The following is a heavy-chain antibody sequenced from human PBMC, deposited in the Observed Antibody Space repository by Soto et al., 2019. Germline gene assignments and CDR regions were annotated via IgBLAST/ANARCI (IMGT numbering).Heavy chain of an antibody. CDR3: AREGEYYGSGSLLNWFDP. Sequence: QVQLVQSGAEVKKPGASVKVSCKASGYTFTSYGISWVRQAPGQGLEWMGWISAYNGNTNYAQKLQGRVTLTTDTSTSTAYMELRSLRSDDTAVYYCAREGEYYGSGSLLNWFDPWGQGTLVTVSS. V-gene: IGHV1-18*01. J-gene: IGHJ5*02. CDR2: ISAYNGNT. CDR1: GYTFTSYG. D-gene: IGHD3-10*01.